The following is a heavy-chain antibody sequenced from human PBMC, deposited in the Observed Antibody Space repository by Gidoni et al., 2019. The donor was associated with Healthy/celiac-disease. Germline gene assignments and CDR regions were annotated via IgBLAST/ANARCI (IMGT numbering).Heavy chain of an antibody. CDR3: AKDVAVAVFDAFDI. V-gene: IGHV3-23*01. CDR1: GVASSSYA. D-gene: IGHD6-19*01. Sequence: EVQLLVSGGGLVQPGGSLRLSCTDSGVASSSYAMVWVRHAPGKGLGWVSGISGSGGSTYYADSVKGRFTISRDNSKNTLYLQMNSLRAEDTAVYYCAKDVAVAVFDAFDIWGQGTMVTVSS. CDR2: ISGSGGST. J-gene: IGHJ3*02.